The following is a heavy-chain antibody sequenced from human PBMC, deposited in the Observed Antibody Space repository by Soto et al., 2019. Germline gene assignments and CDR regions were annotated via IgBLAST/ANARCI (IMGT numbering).Heavy chain of an antibody. D-gene: IGHD3-3*01. J-gene: IGHJ4*02. CDR3: AHSVLRTVFGLVTTTAIYFDF. V-gene: IGHV2-5*02. CDR1: GFSLTTSGVG. CDR2: IYWDDDK. Sequence: QITLNESGPTQVKPRQTLTLTCTFSGFSLTTSGVGVGWIRQSPGKAPEWLALIYWDDDKRYSPSLKSRLTITKDTSKNQVVLTMADLDPADTATSYCAHSVLRTVFGLVTTTAIYFDFWGQGTPVAVSS.